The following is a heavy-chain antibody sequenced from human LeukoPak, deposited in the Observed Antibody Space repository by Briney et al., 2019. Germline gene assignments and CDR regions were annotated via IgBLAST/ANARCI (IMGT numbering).Heavy chain of an antibody. J-gene: IGHJ4*02. CDR3: VVSPNQDFFDY. Sequence: SETLSLTCTVSGISINSHYLNWIRQPPGKGLEWIGHIYGSGRTNCNPSLKSRVTMSVDTSKRQFSLNLKSLIAADTAVYYCVVSPNQDFFDYWGQGPLVTVSS. CDR2: IYGSGRT. CDR1: GISINSHY. V-gene: IGHV4-4*09.